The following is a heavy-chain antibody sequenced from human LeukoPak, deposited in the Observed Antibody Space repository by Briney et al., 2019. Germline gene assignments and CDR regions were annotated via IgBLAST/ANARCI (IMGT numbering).Heavy chain of an antibody. CDR2: IYYSGST. CDR3: TRSTNLEAFDI. CDR1: GGSVSSGTYY. Sequence: ASETLSLTCTVSGGSVSSGTYYWSWIRQPPGKGLEWIGYIYYSGSTNYNPSLKSRVTISVDTSKNQCSLKLSSVTTAGTAVYYCTRSTNLEAFDIWGQGTMVTVSS. V-gene: IGHV4-61*01. D-gene: IGHD2-8*01. J-gene: IGHJ3*02.